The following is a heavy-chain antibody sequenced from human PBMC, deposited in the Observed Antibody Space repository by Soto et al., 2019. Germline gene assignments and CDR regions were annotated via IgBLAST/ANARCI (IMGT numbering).Heavy chain of an antibody. CDR3: AKGGVGYCSSTSCANYYYYGMDV. Sequence: PGGSLRLSCAASGFTFSSYGMHWVRQAPGKGLEWVAVISYDGSNKYYADSVKGRFTISRDNSKNTLYLQMNSLRAEDTAVYYCAKGGVGYCSSTSCANYYYYGMDVWGQGTTVTVSS. V-gene: IGHV3-30*18. D-gene: IGHD2-2*01. CDR2: ISYDGSNK. CDR1: GFTFSSYG. J-gene: IGHJ6*02.